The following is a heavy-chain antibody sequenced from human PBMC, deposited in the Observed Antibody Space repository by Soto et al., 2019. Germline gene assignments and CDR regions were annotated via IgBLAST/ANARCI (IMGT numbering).Heavy chain of an antibody. J-gene: IGHJ3*02. CDR3: AKDQSITIFGVEGGAFDI. CDR2: ISGSGGST. D-gene: IGHD3-3*01. V-gene: IGHV3-23*01. Sequence: GGSLRLSCAASGFTFSSYAMSWVRQAPGKGLEWVSAISGSGGSTYYADSVKGWFTISRDNSKNTLYLQMNSLRAEDTAVYYCAKDQSITIFGVEGGAFDIWGQGTMVTVSS. CDR1: GFTFSSYA.